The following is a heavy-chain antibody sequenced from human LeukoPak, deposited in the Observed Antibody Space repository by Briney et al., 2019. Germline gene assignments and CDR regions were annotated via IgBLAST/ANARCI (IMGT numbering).Heavy chain of an antibody. Sequence: GGSLRLSCAASGFTFSGYWMSWVRQAPGKGLEWVANIRQDGSDKYYVDSVKGRFTISRDNAKNSLYLQMNSLRAEDTAVYYCARDLVGATRGSYYFDYWGQGTLVTVSS. CDR2: IRQDGSDK. V-gene: IGHV3-7*01. CDR3: ARDLVGATRGSYYFDY. CDR1: GFTFSGYW. J-gene: IGHJ4*02. D-gene: IGHD1-26*01.